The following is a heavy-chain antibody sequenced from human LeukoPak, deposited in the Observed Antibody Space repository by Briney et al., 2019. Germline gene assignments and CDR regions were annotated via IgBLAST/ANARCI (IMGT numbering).Heavy chain of an antibody. Sequence: GGSLRLSCAASGFTFSSYSMNWVRQAPGKGLEWVSYISSSSSTIYYADSVKGRFTISRDNAKNSLSLQMNSLRAEDTAVYYCAHLSRLGELHGSWGLGTLVTVSS. CDR1: GFTFSSYS. CDR3: AHLSRLGELHGS. V-gene: IGHV3-48*01. D-gene: IGHD3-16*01. CDR2: ISSSSSTI. J-gene: IGHJ5*02.